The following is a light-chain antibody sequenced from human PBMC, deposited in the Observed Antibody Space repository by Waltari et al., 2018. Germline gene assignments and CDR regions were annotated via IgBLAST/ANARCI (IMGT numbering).Light chain of an antibody. CDR3: QQSYKAPYT. V-gene: IGKV1-39*01. CDR2: VGS. CDR1: QRISNY. J-gene: IGKJ2*01. Sequence: DIQMTQSPSSLPASVGARVTITCRASQRISNYLNWYQHKPGKAPELLVYVGSILQSGVPSRFSGSGSGTDFTLTISSLQLEDLATYYCQQSYKAPYTFGQGTNVEIK.